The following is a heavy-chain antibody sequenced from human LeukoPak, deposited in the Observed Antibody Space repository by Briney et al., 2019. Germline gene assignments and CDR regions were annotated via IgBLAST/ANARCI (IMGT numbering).Heavy chain of an antibody. J-gene: IGHJ4*02. CDR2: IYTSGST. D-gene: IGHD2-21*02. CDR1: GGSISSGSYY. Sequence: TSQTLSLTCTVSGGSISSGSYYWSWMRQPAGKGLEWIGRIYTSGSTNYNPSLKSRVTISVDTSKNQFSLKLSSVTAADTAVYYCAREAYCGGDCYYATDYWGQGTLVTVSS. CDR3: AREAYCGGDCYYATDY. V-gene: IGHV4-61*02.